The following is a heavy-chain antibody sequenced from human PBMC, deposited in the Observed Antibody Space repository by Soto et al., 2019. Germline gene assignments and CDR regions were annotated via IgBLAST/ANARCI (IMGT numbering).Heavy chain of an antibody. Sequence: QVQLQESGPGLVKPSGTLSLTCAVSGGSIRSNNWWSWVRQPPGKGLEWIGEIFHGGSTYYNPSLQPRDTISVDKSKNQFSLKLTSVTAADTAVYYCARVYTGSYSDSWGQGTLVTVSS. CDR3: ARVYTGSYSDS. V-gene: IGHV4-4*02. D-gene: IGHD1-26*01. CDR1: GGSIRSNNW. CDR2: IFHGGST. J-gene: IGHJ4*02.